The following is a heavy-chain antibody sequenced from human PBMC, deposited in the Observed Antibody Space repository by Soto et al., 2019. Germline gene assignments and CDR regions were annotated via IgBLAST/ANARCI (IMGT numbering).Heavy chain of an antibody. CDR1: GGSTSSGDYY. D-gene: IGHD5-18*01. CDR3: AREGYSYGQYYFDY. CDR2: IYYSGST. V-gene: IGHV4-30-4*01. Sequence: SETLSLTCTVSGGSTSSGDYYWSWIRQPPGKGLEWIGYIYYSGSTYYNPSLKSRVTISVDTSKNQFSLKLSSVTAADTAVYYCAREGYSYGQYYFDYWGQGTLVTVSS. J-gene: IGHJ4*02.